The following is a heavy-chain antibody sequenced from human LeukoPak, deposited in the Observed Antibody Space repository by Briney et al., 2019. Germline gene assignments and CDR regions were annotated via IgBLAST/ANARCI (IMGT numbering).Heavy chain of an antibody. Sequence: GGSLRLSRGASGFTFRRHGMSWVRQAPGKGLEWVASLSSAAVTAYYAHSVQGRFTIFRDKSKNTLSLHMSSLRAEDTAVYYCAKSIDWEWRTPLDYWGQGTLVTVSS. CDR3: AKSIDWEWRTPLDY. D-gene: IGHD3-3*01. CDR2: LSSAAVTA. V-gene: IGHV3-23*01. J-gene: IGHJ4*02. CDR1: GFTFRRHG.